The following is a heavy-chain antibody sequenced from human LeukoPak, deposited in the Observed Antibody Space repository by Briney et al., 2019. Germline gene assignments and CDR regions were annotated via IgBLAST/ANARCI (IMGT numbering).Heavy chain of an antibody. CDR2: ISGSGGST. Sequence: PGGSLRLSCAASGFTFSSYAMSWVRQAPGKGLEWVSAISGSGGSTYYADSVKGRLTISRDNSKNTLYLQMNSLRAEDTAVYYCAKVARGDYYYGSGSYQYWGQGTLVTVSS. CDR3: AKVARGDYYYGSGSYQY. D-gene: IGHD3-10*01. J-gene: IGHJ4*02. V-gene: IGHV3-23*01. CDR1: GFTFSSYA.